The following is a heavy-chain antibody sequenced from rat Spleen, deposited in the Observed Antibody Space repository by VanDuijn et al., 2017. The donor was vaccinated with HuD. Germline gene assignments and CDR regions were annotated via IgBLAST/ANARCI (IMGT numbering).Heavy chain of an antibody. D-gene: IGHD5-1*01. CDR3: AREVLTGRGYYFDY. J-gene: IGHJ2*01. CDR1: GFSLTRYN. CDR2: MWSGGNT. Sequence: QVQLKESGPGLVQPSQTLSLTCTVSGFSLTRYNVHWVRQPPGKGLEWMGVMWSGGNTDYHSALKSRLSISRDTSKNRVFLEMNSLQSEDTTTYYCAREVLTGRGYYFDYWGQGVMVTVSS. V-gene: IGHV2-45*01.